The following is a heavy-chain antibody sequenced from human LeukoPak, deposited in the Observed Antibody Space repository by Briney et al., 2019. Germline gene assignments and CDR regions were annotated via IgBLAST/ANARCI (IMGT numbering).Heavy chain of an antibody. V-gene: IGHV3-21*01. J-gene: IGHJ3*02. CDR2: ISSSSSYI. CDR3: ARDSYSSAHRGGDAFDI. CDR1: GFTFSSYS. D-gene: IGHD6-25*01. Sequence: GGSLRLSCAASGFTFSSYSMNWVRQAPGKGLEWVSSISSSSSYIYYADSVKGRFTISRDNAKNSLYLQMNSLRAEDTAVYYCARDSYSSAHRGGDAFDIWGQGTMVTVSS.